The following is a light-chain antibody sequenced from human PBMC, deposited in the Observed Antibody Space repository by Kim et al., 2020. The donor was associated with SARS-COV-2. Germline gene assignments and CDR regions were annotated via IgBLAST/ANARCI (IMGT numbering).Light chain of an antibody. V-gene: IGKV1-8*01. CDR3: HQYSDYPWT. CDR1: QSIGSY. CDR2: APS. Sequence: ASIGDNVPITWRASQSIGSYLTWYQQTGGRAPKRLIYAPSILQSGVPSRFSGSGSGTDFTLTISRLRSEDSATYYCHQYSDYPWTFGQGTKVEIK. J-gene: IGKJ1*01.